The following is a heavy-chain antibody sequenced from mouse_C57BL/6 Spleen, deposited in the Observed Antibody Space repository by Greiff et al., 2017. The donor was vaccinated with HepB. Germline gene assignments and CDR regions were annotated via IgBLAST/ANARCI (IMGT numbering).Heavy chain of an antibody. CDR3: ARALYYYGSSYWYFDV. D-gene: IGHD1-1*01. CDR1: GFTFSDYY. V-gene: IGHV5-16*01. CDR2: INYDGSST. J-gene: IGHJ1*03. Sequence: EVHLVESEGGLVQPGSSMKLSCTASGFTFSDYYMAWVRQVPEKGLEWVANINYDGSSTYYLDSLKSRFIISRDNAKNILYLQMSSLKSEDTATYYCARALYYYGSSYWYFDVWGTGTTVTVSS.